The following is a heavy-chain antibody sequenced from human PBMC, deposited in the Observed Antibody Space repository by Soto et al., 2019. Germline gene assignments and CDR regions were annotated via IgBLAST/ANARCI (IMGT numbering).Heavy chain of an antibody. V-gene: IGHV4-59*01. J-gene: IGHJ5*02. CDR1: GGSISSYY. CDR2: IYYSGST. D-gene: IGHD1-20*01. CDR3: ARVGSEVTGTVNWFDP. Sequence: SETLSLTCTVSGGSISSYYWSWIRQPPGKGLEWIGYIYYSGSTNYNPSLKSRVTISVYTSKNQFSLKLSSVTAADTAVYYCARVGSEVTGTVNWFDPWGQGTLVTVSS.